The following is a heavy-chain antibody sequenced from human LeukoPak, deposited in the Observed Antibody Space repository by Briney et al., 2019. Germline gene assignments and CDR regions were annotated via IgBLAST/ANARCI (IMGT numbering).Heavy chain of an antibody. V-gene: IGHV3-21*01. D-gene: IGHD3-22*01. Sequence: GGSLRLSCAASGFTFSSSTMNWVRQAPGKGLEWVSIISNRSDYIYYADSVKGRFTISRDNAQNSLYLQMHSLRAEDTAVYYCTRDSTDNYDSSGYYGALDSWGQGTLVTVSS. CDR2: ISNRSDYI. CDR3: TRDSTDNYDSSGYYGALDS. J-gene: IGHJ4*02. CDR1: GFTFSSST.